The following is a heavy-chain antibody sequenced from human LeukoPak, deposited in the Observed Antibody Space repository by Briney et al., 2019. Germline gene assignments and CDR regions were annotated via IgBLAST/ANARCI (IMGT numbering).Heavy chain of an antibody. J-gene: IGHJ3*02. V-gene: IGHV1-2*04. CDR3: ARGTLTAPRSAFDI. CDR1: GYTFTGYY. D-gene: IGHD1-14*01. CDR2: INPDSGGT. Sequence: ASVKVSCKASGYTFTGYYMGWVRQAPGEELEWMGWINPDSGGTHYAQNFQGWVTMTRDTSISTAYMELSRLRSDDTAVYYCARGTLTAPRSAFDIWGQGTMVTVSS.